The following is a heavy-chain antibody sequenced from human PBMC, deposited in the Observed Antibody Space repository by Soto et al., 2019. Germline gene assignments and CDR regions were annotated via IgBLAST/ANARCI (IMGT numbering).Heavy chain of an antibody. CDR1: GYTFTGHY. J-gene: IGHJ4*02. CDR2: INPNSGGT. V-gene: IGHV1-2*02. D-gene: IGHD3-10*01. CDR3: ARDQAITMVRGVPGY. Sequence: VASVKVSCKASGYTFTGHYMHWVRQAPGQGLEWMGWINPNSGGTNYAQKFQGRVTLTRDTSISTAYMELSRLRSDDTAVYYCARDQAITMVRGVPGYWGQGTLVPVSS.